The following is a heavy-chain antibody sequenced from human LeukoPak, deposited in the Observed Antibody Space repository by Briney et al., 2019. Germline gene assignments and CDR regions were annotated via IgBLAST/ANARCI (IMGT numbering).Heavy chain of an antibody. V-gene: IGHV4-59*01. CDR1: GGSISSYY. CDR2: IYYSGST. D-gene: IGHD3-22*01. CDR3: ARDSSGYDRDYYYGMDV. Sequence: SETLSLTCTVSGGSISSYYWSWIRQPPGKGLEWIGYIYYSGSTYYNPSLKSRVTISVDTSKNQFSLKLSSVTAADTAVYYCARDSSGYDRDYYYGMDVWGQGTTVTVSS. J-gene: IGHJ6*02.